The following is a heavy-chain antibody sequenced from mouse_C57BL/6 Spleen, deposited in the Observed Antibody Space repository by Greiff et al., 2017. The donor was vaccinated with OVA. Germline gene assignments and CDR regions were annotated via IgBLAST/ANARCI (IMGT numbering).Heavy chain of an antibody. CDR1: GFTFSDYG. D-gene: IGHD1-1*01. J-gene: IGHJ2*01. V-gene: IGHV5-17*01. CDR2: ISSGSSTI. Sequence: EVKLMESGGGLVKPGGSLKLSCAASGFTFSDYGMHWVRQAPEKGLEWVAYISSGSSTIYYADTVKGRFTISRDNATNTLFLQMTSLRSEDTAMYYCARGLLRSFFDYWGQGTTLTVSS. CDR3: ARGLLRSFFDY.